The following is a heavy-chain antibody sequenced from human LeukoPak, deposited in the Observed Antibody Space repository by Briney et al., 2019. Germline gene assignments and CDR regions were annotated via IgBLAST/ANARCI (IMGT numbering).Heavy chain of an antibody. CDR3: ARGRYYDSSGYYYTF. CDR1: GGSFSPYY. D-gene: IGHD3-22*01. V-gene: IGHV4-34*01. J-gene: IGHJ4*02. Sequence: SETLSLTCSVYGGSFSPYYWSWVRQPPGEGLEWIGQIEQSGSTNYNPSLKSRATISADTSKSQFSLRLSSMTAADTAVYYCARGRYYDSSGYYYTFWGQGTLVTVSS. CDR2: IEQSGST.